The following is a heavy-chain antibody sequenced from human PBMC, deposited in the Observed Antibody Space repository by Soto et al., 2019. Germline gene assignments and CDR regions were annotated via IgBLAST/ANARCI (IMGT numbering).Heavy chain of an antibody. V-gene: IGHV4-34*01. CDR1: GGSFSGYY. CDR3: AKTPSGWYDS. CDR2: INHSGST. J-gene: IGHJ5*01. D-gene: IGHD1-26*01. Sequence: PSETLSLTCAVYGGSFSGYYWTWIRQPPGTGLEWIGEINHSGSTNYNPSLKSRVTISVDTSKNQFSLKLTSVTAADTAVYYCAKTPSGWYDSWGQGTLVTVSS.